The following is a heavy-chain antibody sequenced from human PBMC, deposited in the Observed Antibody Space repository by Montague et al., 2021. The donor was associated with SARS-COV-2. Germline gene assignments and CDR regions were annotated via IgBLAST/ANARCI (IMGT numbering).Heavy chain of an antibody. CDR2: IRHDGST. Sequence: SETLSLTCAASGAPFSGYYWSWIRQPPGKGLEWIGEIRHDGSTNYNPSLKSRITMSVDTSKNRFSLKLDSMTAADSAVFYCARWGLNNAFDIWDLGTMITISS. J-gene: IGHJ3*02. CDR1: GAPFSGYY. V-gene: IGHV4-34*01. D-gene: IGHD1/OR15-1a*01. CDR3: ARWGLNNAFDI.